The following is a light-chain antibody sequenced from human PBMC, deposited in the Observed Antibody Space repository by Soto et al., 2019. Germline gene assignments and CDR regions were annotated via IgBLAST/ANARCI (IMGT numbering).Light chain of an antibody. CDR3: QQTHSAPPWS. CDR2: AAS. V-gene: IGKV1-39*01. Sequence: DIQMTQSPSSLSASVGDGVTITCRTSQNIGTYLNWYQQRPGEAPNLLIYAASSLQSGVPSRFSGSGSGTDFTLTITSLQPEDFGTYYCQQTHSAPPWSFGQGTKVEIK. CDR1: QNIGTY. J-gene: IGKJ1*01.